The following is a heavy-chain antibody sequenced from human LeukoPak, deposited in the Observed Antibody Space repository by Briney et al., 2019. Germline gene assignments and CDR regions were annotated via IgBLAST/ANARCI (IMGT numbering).Heavy chain of an antibody. D-gene: IGHD1-1*01. CDR1: GYRFSSSG. CDR2: ISTVNGNS. Sequence: ASVSVSCKASGYRFSSSGITWVRQAPGQGPEWMGWISTVNGNSRYAQNFQGRVTLTTDTSTNTAHLELTSLRSDDTAIYYCARVQDSDNWWGAFDIWGQGTMVTVSS. V-gene: IGHV1-18*01. CDR3: ARVQDSDNWWGAFDI. J-gene: IGHJ3*02.